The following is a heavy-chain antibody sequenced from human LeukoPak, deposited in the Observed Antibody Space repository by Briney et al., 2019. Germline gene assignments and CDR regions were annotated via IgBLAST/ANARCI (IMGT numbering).Heavy chain of an antibody. CDR3: ARIGSGSLVAFDI. Sequence: GGSLRLSCAVSGFTFSSSSMNWVRQAPGKGLEWVSSIGSGSTYIYYADSLEGRFTISRDNAKNSLYLQMNSLRAEDTAVYYCARIGSGSLVAFDIWGQGTMVTVSS. J-gene: IGHJ3*02. CDR2: IGSGSTYI. CDR1: GFTFSSSS. V-gene: IGHV3-21*01. D-gene: IGHD3-10*01.